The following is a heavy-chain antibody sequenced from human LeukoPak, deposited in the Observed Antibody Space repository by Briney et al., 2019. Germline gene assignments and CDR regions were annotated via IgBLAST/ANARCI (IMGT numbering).Heavy chain of an antibody. CDR1: GGSISSYY. CDR2: IYYSGST. CDR3: ARDRHSSSARFAP. Sequence: SETLSLTCTVSGGSISSYYWSWIRQPPGKGLEWIGYIYYSGSTNYNPSLKSRVTISVDTSKNQFSLKLSSVTAADTAVYYCARDRHSSSARFAPWGQGTLVTVSS. J-gene: IGHJ5*02. D-gene: IGHD6-13*01. V-gene: IGHV4-59*01.